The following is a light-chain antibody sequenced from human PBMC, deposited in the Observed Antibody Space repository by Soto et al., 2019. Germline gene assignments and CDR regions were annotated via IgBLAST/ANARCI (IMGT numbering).Light chain of an antibody. CDR2: GAS. Sequence: MIETRATLTVFPGYSATLSCSASQSVSSNLAWYQQQPGQAPRLLIYGASARATGVAARFSGSGSGTEFTLTISSLQTEDFAVYYCHQNNNWPPWPFGQGTKV. J-gene: IGKJ1*01. CDR3: HQNNNWPPWP. CDR1: QSVSSN. V-gene: IGKV3-15*01.